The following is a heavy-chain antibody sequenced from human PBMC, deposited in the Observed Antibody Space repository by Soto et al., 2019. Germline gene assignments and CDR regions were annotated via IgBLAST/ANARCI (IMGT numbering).Heavy chain of an antibody. J-gene: IGHJ6*02. CDR2: IGTSGTPT. V-gene: IGHV3-23*01. D-gene: IGHD2-21*01. CDR1: GFTFRSYA. CDR3: TRILWSSRRDALDI. Sequence: DVQLLESGGDLVQPGGSLRLSCIASGFTFRSYAMAWVRQAPGEDLEWVSAIGTSGTPTLYADSVKSRFSISRDGSRNTVSLQMNSLGVEDTATYYCTRILWSSRRDALDIWGQGTTVTVSS.